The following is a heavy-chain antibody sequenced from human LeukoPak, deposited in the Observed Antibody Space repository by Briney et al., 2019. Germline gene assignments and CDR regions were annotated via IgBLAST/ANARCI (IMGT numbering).Heavy chain of an antibody. J-gene: IGHJ4*02. CDR2: VYPGDSDV. CDR3: ARRGVTSSPLDY. Sequence: PGESLKISCQGSGYSFTRCWIGWVRQMPGKGLEWMGAVYPGDSDVRYGPSFQGQVTISVDTSINTAYLQWSSLKASDTAIYYCARRGVTSSPLDYWGQGTLVTVSS. V-gene: IGHV5-51*01. D-gene: IGHD3-10*01. CDR1: GYSFTRCW.